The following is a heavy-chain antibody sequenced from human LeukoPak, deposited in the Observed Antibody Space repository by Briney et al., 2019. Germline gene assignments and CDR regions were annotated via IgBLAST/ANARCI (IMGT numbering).Heavy chain of an antibody. CDR1: GYTFTSYY. V-gene: IGHV1-46*01. CDR3: AREGTPNCSGGSCYGGNWFDP. Sequence: ASVKVSCKASGYTFTSYYMHWVRQAPGQGLEWMGIINPSGGSTSYAQKFQGRVTMTRDTSTSTVYMELSSLRSEDTAVYYCAREGTPNCSGGSCYGGNWFDPWGQGTLVTVSS. D-gene: IGHD2-15*01. J-gene: IGHJ5*02. CDR2: INPSGGST.